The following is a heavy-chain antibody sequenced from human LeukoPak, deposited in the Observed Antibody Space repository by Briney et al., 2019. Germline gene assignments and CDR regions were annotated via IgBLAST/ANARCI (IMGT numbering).Heavy chain of an antibody. D-gene: IGHD3-22*01. CDR2: IWYDGSNK. Sequence: GGSLRLSCAASGFTFSSYGMHWVRQAPGKGLEWVAVIWYDGSNKYYADSVKGRFTISRDNSKNTLYLQMNSLRAEDTAVYYCAKDRTQYYYDSSGMGYWGQRTLVTVSS. CDR3: AKDRTQYYYDSSGMGY. V-gene: IGHV3-33*06. J-gene: IGHJ4*02. CDR1: GFTFSSYG.